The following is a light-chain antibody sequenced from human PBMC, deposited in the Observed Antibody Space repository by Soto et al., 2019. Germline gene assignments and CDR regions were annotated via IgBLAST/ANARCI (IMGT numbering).Light chain of an antibody. CDR1: QSVSNNY. J-gene: IGKJ1*01. V-gene: IGKV3-20*01. CDR2: GAS. Sequence: VLTQSPGTLSLSAGDSATLSCRGSQSVSNNYLAWYQQKPGQAPRPLIYGASNRATGIPDSLSGSGSGTDLTLTIRRLEPEDFAVYYCQQYGSSGTCGQGTKVDIK. CDR3: QQYGSSGT.